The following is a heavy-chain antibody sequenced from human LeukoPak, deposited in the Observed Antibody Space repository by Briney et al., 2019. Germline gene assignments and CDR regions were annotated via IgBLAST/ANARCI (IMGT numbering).Heavy chain of an antibody. J-gene: IGHJ3*02. CDR1: GFTVSSNY. V-gene: IGHV3-53*01. CDR3: AYLTMIVSDAFDI. CDR2: IYSGGST. D-gene: IGHD3-22*01. Sequence: GGSLRLSCAASGFTVSSNYMSWVRQAPGKGLEWVSVIYSGGSTYYADSVKGRFTISRDNSKNTLYLQMNSLRAEDTAVYYCAYLTMIVSDAFDIWGQGTMVTVSS.